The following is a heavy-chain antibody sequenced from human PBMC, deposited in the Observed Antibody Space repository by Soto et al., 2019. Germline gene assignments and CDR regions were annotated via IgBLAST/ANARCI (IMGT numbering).Heavy chain of an antibody. J-gene: IGHJ6*02. V-gene: IGHV1-2*04. CDR2: INPNSGGT. CDR3: AIQSDDYSNYYYYGMDV. CDR1: GYTFTGYY. Sequence: QVQLVQSRAEVKKPGASVKVSSKASGYTFTGYYMHWVRQAPGQGLEWMGWINPNSGGTNYAQKFQGWVTMTRDTSISTAYMELSRLRSDDTAVYYCAIQSDDYSNYYYYGMDVWGQGTTVTVSS. D-gene: IGHD4-4*01.